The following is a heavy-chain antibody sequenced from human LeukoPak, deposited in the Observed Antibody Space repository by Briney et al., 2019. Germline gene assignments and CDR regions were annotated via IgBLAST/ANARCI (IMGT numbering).Heavy chain of an antibody. CDR2: INHSGST. Sequence: SETLSLTCAVYGGSFSGYYWSWIRQPPGKGLEWIGEINHSGSTNYNPSLKSRVTISVDTSKNQFSLKLSSVTAADTAVYYCARNKSFYSDELWGQGTLVTVSS. CDR3: ARNKSFYSDEL. CDR1: GGSFSGYY. J-gene: IGHJ4*02. V-gene: IGHV4-34*01. D-gene: IGHD2-15*01.